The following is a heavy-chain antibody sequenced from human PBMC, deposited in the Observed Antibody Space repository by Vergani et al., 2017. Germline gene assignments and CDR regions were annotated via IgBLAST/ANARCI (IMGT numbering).Heavy chain of an antibody. Sequence: EVHLLESGGGLVQSGGSLRLSCAASGFTFSNSAVSWVRQAPGRGLAWVSSISGPGLSTYYADSVKGRFSISRDNAKNSLYLQMNSLRAEDTAVYYCARGEGIVLMVYAPEWFDPWGQGTLVTVSS. D-gene: IGHD2-8*01. J-gene: IGHJ5*02. V-gene: IGHV3-23*01. CDR1: GFTFSNSA. CDR3: ARGEGIVLMVYAPEWFDP. CDR2: ISGPGLST.